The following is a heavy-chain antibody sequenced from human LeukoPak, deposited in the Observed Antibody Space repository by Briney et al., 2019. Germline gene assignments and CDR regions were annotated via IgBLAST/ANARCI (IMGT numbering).Heavy chain of an antibody. CDR1: GFTFSSYA. CDR2: ISGSGGST. Sequence: GSLRLFCAASGFTFSSYAMSWVRQAPGKGLEWVSAISGSGGSTYYADSVKGRFTISRDNSKNTLYLQMNSLRAEDTAVYYCAKGDSSGDGYYFDYWGQGTLVTVSS. V-gene: IGHV3-23*01. CDR3: AKGDSSGDGYYFDY. D-gene: IGHD3-22*01. J-gene: IGHJ4*02.